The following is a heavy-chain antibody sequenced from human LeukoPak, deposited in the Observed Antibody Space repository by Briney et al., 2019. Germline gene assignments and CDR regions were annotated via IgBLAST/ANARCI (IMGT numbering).Heavy chain of an antibody. J-gene: IGHJ5*02. V-gene: IGHV4-59*11. CDR1: GGSIRSHY. Sequence: SETLSLTCTVSGGSIRSHYWSWIRQPPGKGLEWIGYIYYSGSTNYNPSLKSRVTISVDTSKNQFSLKLSSVTAADTAVYYCARVLRVVAATGSWFDPWGQGTLVTVSS. CDR3: ARVLRVVAATGSWFDP. CDR2: IYYSGST. D-gene: IGHD2-15*01.